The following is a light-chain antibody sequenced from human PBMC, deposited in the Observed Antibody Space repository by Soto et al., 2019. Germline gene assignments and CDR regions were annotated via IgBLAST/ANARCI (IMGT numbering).Light chain of an antibody. CDR1: SSDIGAYNF. Sequence: QSVLTQPASVSGSPGQSITISCTGTSSDIGAYNFVSWYQQHPGKAPKLMLYDVNIRPSGVSSRFSGSKSGNTASLTISGLQAEDEADYYCTSWTTSSTMMFGGGTKVTVL. CDR2: DVN. CDR3: TSWTTSSTMM. V-gene: IGLV2-14*03. J-gene: IGLJ3*02.